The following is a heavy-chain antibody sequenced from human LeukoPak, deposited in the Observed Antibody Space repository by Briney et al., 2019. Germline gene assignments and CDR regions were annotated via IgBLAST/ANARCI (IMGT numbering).Heavy chain of an antibody. D-gene: IGHD6-13*01. CDR2: IYYSGST. CDR1: GGSISSSSYY. CDR3: ARSGFIAAAGYYYYMDV. V-gene: IGHV4-39*07. J-gene: IGHJ6*03. Sequence: SETLSLTCTVSGGSISSSSYYWGWIRQPPGKGLEWIGSIYYSGSTYYNPSLKSRVTISVDTSKNQFSLKLSSVTAADTAVYYCARSGFIAAAGYYYYMDVWGKGTTVTVSS.